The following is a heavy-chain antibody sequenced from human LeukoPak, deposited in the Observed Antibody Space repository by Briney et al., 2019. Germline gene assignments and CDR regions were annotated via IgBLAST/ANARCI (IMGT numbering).Heavy chain of an antibody. CDR3: ARVNYGGYSYGPYYFDY. D-gene: IGHD5-18*01. V-gene: IGHV4-30-2*01. Sequence: SETLSLTCTVSGGSISSGGYYWSWIRQPPGKGLEWIGYIYHSGSTYYNPSLKRRVTISVDRSKNQFSLKLSSVTAADTAVYYCARVNYGGYSYGPYYFDYWGQGTLVTVSS. J-gene: IGHJ4*02. CDR1: GGSISSGGYY. CDR2: IYHSGST.